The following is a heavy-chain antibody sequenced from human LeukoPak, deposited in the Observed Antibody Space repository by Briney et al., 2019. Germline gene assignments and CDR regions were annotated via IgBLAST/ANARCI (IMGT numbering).Heavy chain of an antibody. D-gene: IGHD2-2*01. CDR3: AKPMGNIVVVPAALDAFDI. CDR2: ISGSGGST. Sequence: TGGSLRLSCAASGFTFSSYAMSWVRQAPGKGLEWVSAISGSGGSTYYADSVKGRFTISRDNSKNTLYLQMNSLRAEDTAVYYCAKPMGNIVVVPAALDAFDIWGQGTMVTVSS. J-gene: IGHJ3*02. CDR1: GFTFSSYA. V-gene: IGHV3-23*01.